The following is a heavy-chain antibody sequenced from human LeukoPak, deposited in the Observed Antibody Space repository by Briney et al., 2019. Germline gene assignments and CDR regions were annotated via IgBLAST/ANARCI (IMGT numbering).Heavy chain of an antibody. CDR1: GFTFYDYG. D-gene: IGHD4-23*01. CDR2: ISWDGGST. J-gene: IGHJ2*01. CDR3: AKDNDYGGNSGYLDL. V-gene: IGHV3-43*01. Sequence: GGSLRLSCAASGFTFYDYGMSWVRHAPGKGLEWVSLISWDGGSTYYADSVKGRFTISRDNSKNSLYLQMSSLRTEDTALYYCAKDNDYGGNSGYLDLWGRGTLLTVSS.